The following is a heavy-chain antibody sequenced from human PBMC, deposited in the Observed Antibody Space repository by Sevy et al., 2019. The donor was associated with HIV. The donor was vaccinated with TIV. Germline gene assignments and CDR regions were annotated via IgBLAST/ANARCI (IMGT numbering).Heavy chain of an antibody. Sequence: GGSLRLSCAASGFTFSSYGMHWVRQAPGKGLEWVAVIWNDGSNQYYADSVEGRFTVSRDNSTNTLYLQMNSLRAEDTAVYYCARAPGYCSSTNFYDWFDPWGHGTLVTVSS. D-gene: IGHD2-2*01. CDR3: ARAPGYCSSTNFYDWFDP. CDR1: GFTFSSYG. CDR2: IWNDGSNQ. V-gene: IGHV3-33*01. J-gene: IGHJ5*02.